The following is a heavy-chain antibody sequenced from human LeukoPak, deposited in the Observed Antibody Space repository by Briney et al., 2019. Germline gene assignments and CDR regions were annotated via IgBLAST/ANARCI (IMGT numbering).Heavy chain of an antibody. CDR1: GFTFSSYW. Sequence: GGSLRLSCAASGFTFSSYWMSWVRQAPGKGLEWVANIKQDGSEKYYVDSVKGRFTISRDNAKNSLYLQMNSLRAEDTAVYYCARGGGVVIIYAIDYWGQGTLVTVSS. J-gene: IGHJ4*02. CDR3: ARGGGVVIIYAIDY. D-gene: IGHD3-3*01. V-gene: IGHV3-7*04. CDR2: IKQDGSEK.